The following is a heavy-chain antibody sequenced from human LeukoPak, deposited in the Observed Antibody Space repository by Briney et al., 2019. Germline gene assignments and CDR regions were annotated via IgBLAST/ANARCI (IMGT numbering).Heavy chain of an antibody. CDR3: ARTRGYSYGPPFDF. V-gene: IGHV5-10-1*01. CDR2: IDPSDSYT. Sequence: GASLKISCKGSGYSFTNYWITWVRQTPGKGLEWMGRIDPSDSYTNYSPSFQGHVTISADKSITIAYLQWSSLKASDTAMYYCARTRGYSYGPPFDFWGQGTLVTVSS. D-gene: IGHD5-18*01. CDR1: GYSFTNYW. J-gene: IGHJ4*02.